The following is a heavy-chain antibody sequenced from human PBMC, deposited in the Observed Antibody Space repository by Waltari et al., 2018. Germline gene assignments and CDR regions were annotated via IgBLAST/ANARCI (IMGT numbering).Heavy chain of an antibody. J-gene: IGHJ6*02. Sequence: QVQLVQSGAEVKKPGSSVKVSCKASGGTFSSYAIRCVRQAPGQGLEWMGRIIPILGIANYAQKFQGRVTITADKSTSTAYMELSSLRSEDTAVYYCARGAVAGTRYYYGMDVWGQGTTVTVSS. D-gene: IGHD6-19*01. V-gene: IGHV1-69*04. CDR3: ARGAVAGTRYYYGMDV. CDR2: IIPILGIA. CDR1: GGTFSSYA.